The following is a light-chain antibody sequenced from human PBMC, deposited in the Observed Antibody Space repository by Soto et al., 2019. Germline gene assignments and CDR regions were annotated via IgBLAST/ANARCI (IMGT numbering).Light chain of an antibody. CDR3: NSYTTSSTHV. CDR1: RSDVGAYNY. J-gene: IGLJ1*01. V-gene: IGLV2-14*03. Sequence: QSALAQPASVSWAPGQAIAISCTGTRSDVGAYNYVSWYQQHPGKAPKLMIYDVSNRPSGVSNRFSGSKSGSTASLTISGLQAEDEADYYCNSYTTSSTHVFGTGTKVTVL. CDR2: DVS.